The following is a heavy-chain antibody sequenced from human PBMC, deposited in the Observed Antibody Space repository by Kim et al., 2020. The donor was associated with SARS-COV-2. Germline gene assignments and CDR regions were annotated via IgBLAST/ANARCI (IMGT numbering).Heavy chain of an antibody. CDR2: IIPIFGTA. CDR1: GGTFSSYA. Sequence: SVKVSCKASGGTFSSYAISWVRQAPGQGLEWMGGIIPIFGTANYAQKFQGRVTITADESTSTAYMELSSLRSEDTAVYYCARGTIVVVIAEGAGGFDPWGQGTLVTVSS. V-gene: IGHV1-69*13. D-gene: IGHD2-21*01. CDR3: ARGTIVVVIAEGAGGFDP. J-gene: IGHJ5*02.